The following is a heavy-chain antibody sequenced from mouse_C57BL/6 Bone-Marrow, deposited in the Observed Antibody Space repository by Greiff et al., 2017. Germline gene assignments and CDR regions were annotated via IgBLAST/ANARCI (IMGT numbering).Heavy chain of an antibody. Sequence: QVQLQQPGAELVRPGSSVKLSCKASGYTFTSYWMDWVKQRPGQGLEWIGNIYPSDSETHYNQKFKDKATLTVDKSSSTAYMQLCSLTSEDSAVYYCAREGQLKLQAMDYWGQGTSVTVSS. CDR1: GYTFTSYW. D-gene: IGHD3-2*02. V-gene: IGHV1-61*01. CDR2: IYPSDSET. J-gene: IGHJ4*01. CDR3: AREGQLKLQAMDY.